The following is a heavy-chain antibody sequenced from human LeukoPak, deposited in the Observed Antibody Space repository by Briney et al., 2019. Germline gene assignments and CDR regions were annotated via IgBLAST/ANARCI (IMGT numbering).Heavy chain of an antibody. CDR3: ARGPGGWSKT. J-gene: IGHJ5*02. Sequence: PSETLSLTCAVYGGSFSGYYWSWIRQPPGKGLEWIGEINHSGSTNYNPSLKSRVTISVDTSKNQFSLKLSSVTAADTAVYYCARGPGGWSKTWGQGTLVTVSS. V-gene: IGHV4-34*01. D-gene: IGHD6-19*01. CDR2: INHSGST. CDR1: GGSFSGYY.